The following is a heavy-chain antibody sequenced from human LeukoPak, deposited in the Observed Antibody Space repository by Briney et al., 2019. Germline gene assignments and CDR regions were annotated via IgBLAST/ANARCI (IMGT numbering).Heavy chain of an antibody. CDR1: GFTFSDYY. D-gene: IGHD3-22*01. Sequence: GGSLRLSCAASGFTFSDYYMSWIRQAPGKGLEWVSYISSSGSTIYYAGSVKGRFTISRDNAKNSLYLQMNSLRAEDTAVYYCARLPVDSSGYYYDPHFDYWGQGTLVTVSS. CDR2: ISSSGSTI. J-gene: IGHJ4*02. CDR3: ARLPVDSSGYYYDPHFDY. V-gene: IGHV3-11*01.